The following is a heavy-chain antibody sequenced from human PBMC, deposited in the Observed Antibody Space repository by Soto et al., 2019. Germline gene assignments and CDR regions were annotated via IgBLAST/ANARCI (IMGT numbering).Heavy chain of an antibody. D-gene: IGHD2-2*01. J-gene: IGHJ6*03. CDR3: ARHLGYCSSTSCYVYYYYYMDV. CDR1: GGSISSSSYY. CDR2: IYYSGST. Sequence: SETRSLTCTVSGGSISSSSYYWGWIRQPPGKGLEWIGSIYYSGSTYYNPSLKSRVTISVDTSKNQFSLKLSSVTAADTAVYYCARHLGYCSSTSCYVYYYYYMDVWGKGTTVTVSS. V-gene: IGHV4-39*01.